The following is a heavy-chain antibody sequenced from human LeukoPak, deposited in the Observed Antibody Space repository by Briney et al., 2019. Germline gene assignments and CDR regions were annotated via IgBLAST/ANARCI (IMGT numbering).Heavy chain of an antibody. CDR2: ISGSGGST. D-gene: IGHD3-9*01. V-gene: IGHV3-23*01. Sequence: GGSLRLSCAASGFTFSSYGMSWVRQAPGKGLEWVSAISGSGGSTYYADSVKGRFTISRDNSKNTLYLQMNSLRAEDTAVYYCAKDLRYFDWFCPDYWGQGTLVTVSS. CDR3: AKDLRYFDWFCPDY. J-gene: IGHJ4*02. CDR1: GFTFSSYG.